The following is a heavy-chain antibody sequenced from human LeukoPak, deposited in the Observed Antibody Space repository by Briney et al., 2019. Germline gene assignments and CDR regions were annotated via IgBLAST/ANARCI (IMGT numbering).Heavy chain of an antibody. J-gene: IGHJ6*03. CDR1: GGSFSDYY. CDR2: INHSGST. D-gene: IGHD6-25*01. CDR3: ASRYTSVWYYFYYYMDV. Sequence: PSETLSLTCAVSGGSFSDYYWSWIRQPPGKGLEWIGEINHSGSTNYNPSPKKRVTISVDTSKNQLSLKLSSVTAADTAVYYCASRYTSVWYYFYYYMDVWGKGTTVTVSS. V-gene: IGHV4-34*01.